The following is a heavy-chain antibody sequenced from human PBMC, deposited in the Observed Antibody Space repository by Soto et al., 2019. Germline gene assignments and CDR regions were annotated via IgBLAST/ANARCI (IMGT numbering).Heavy chain of an antibody. CDR2: ATSQAFGGTT. D-gene: IGHD3-3*01. CDR3: TRDGDFYGMDV. J-gene: IGHJ6*01. Sequence: GGSLRLSCTFSGFTSDDYALTGVRQAPGKGLEWVAFATSQAFGGTTDYAASVKGRFTISRDDSTTVAYLQMNSLQTEDTAIYYCTRDGDFYGMDVWGQGTTVTVS. CDR1: GFTSDDYA. V-gene: IGHV3-49*04.